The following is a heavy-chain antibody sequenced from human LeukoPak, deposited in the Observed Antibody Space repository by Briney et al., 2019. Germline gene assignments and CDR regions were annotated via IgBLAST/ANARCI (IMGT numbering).Heavy chain of an antibody. Sequence: SETLSLTCAVSGGSISSYYWSWIRQPPGKGLEWIGYIYYSGSTNYNPSLKSRVTISVDTSKNQFSLKLSSVTAADTAVYYCARGSKTGTTNYFDYWGQGTLVTVSS. CDR3: ARGSKTGTTNYFDY. V-gene: IGHV4-59*01. D-gene: IGHD1-7*01. CDR2: IYYSGST. CDR1: GGSISSYY. J-gene: IGHJ4*02.